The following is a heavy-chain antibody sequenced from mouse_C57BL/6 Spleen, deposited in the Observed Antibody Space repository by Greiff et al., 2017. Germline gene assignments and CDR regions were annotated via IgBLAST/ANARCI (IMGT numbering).Heavy chain of an antibody. J-gene: IGHJ2*01. CDR1: GYTFTSYW. Sequence: VQLQQPGAELVKPGASVKLSCKASGYTFTSYWITWVKQRPGQGLEWIGDIYPGSGSTNYNEKFKSKATLTVDTSSSTAYMQRSSLTSEDSAVYYCARYGRTVVADYWGQGTTLTVSS. CDR3: ARYGRTVVADY. V-gene: IGHV1-55*01. D-gene: IGHD1-1*01. CDR2: IYPGSGST.